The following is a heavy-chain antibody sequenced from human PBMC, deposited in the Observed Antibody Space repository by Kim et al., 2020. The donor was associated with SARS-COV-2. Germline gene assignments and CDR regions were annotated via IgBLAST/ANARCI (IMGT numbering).Heavy chain of an antibody. Sequence: ASVKVSCKASGYTFTSYDINWVRQATGQGLEWMGWMNPNSGNTGYAQKFQGRVTMTRNTSISTAYMELSSLRSEDTAVYYCARGLATNNYKWQDYYYYYGMDVWGQGTTVTVSS. D-gene: IGHD3-10*01. CDR2: MNPNSGNT. V-gene: IGHV1-8*01. CDR3: ARGLATNNYKWQDYYYYYGMDV. CDR1: GYTFTSYD. J-gene: IGHJ6*02.